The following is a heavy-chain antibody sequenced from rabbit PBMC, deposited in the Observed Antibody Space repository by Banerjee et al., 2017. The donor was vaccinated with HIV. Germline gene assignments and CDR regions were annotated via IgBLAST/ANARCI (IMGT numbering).Heavy chain of an antibody. J-gene: IGHJ3*01. CDR3: ARGYDDYDARLDL. CDR1: GFDFSVYY. CDR2: IDPVFGST. V-gene: IGHV1S7*01. D-gene: IGHD2-1*01. Sequence: QLVESGGGLVQPGGSLTLSCKASGFDFSVYYMSWVRQAPGKGLEWIGYIDPVFGSTYYANWVNGRFTISSHNAQNTLYLQLNSLAAADTATYFCARGYDDYDARLDLWGQGTLVTVS.